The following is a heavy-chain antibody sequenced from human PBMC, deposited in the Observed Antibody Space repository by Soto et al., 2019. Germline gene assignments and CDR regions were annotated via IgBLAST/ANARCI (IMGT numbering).Heavy chain of an antibody. D-gene: IGHD7-27*01. J-gene: IGHJ3*01. V-gene: IGHV3-30-3*01. CDR3: VWGCECSSRPSFRCWGGAFDL. CDR1: GFTFRDHA. CDR2: TSYDGGNK. Sequence: QVQLVESGGAVAQPGTSLRLSCVASGFTFRDHALHWVRQAPGKRPEWVAVTSYDGGNKFYSDSVKGRFTISRDNPKNSVYLQMVNLRADDTAFYYCVWGCECSSRPSFRCWGGAFDLWGQGTLVIVAS.